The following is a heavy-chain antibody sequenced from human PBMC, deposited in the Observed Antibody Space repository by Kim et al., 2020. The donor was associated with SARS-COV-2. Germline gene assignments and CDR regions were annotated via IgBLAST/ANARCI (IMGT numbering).Heavy chain of an antibody. Sequence: NYDPALKSRVTISVDTSKNQFSLKPSSVTAADASVYYGARHSSYFYGMDVWGQGTTVTISS. CDR3: ARHSSYFYGMDV. V-gene: IGHV4-59*08. J-gene: IGHJ6*02.